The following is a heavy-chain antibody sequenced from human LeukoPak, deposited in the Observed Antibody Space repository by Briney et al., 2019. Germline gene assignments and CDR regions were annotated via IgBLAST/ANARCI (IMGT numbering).Heavy chain of an antibody. D-gene: IGHD2-21*02. V-gene: IGHV4-59*01. CDR3: ARGRDDSGYFYLDF. CDR1: SDSISGYY. CDR2: IYSTGSN. Sequence: PSETLSLTCTVSSDSISGYYWSWVRQPPGKGLEWIGSIYSTGSNDYNPSLKSRITISVDRSMNQFSLRLSSVTAADTAVYYCARGRDDSGYFYLDFWGQGTLVTVSS. J-gene: IGHJ4*02.